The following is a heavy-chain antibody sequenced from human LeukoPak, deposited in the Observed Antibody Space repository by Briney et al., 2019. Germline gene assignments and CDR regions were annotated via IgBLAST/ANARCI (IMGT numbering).Heavy chain of an antibody. J-gene: IGHJ6*03. Sequence: SETLSLTCTVSGGSGSTTSYFWAWIRQPPGKGLEWIGSISYSGASYYNSSLKSRVTISVGTSNSQLSLTLTSVTAADTAVYYCARGRRIVVVLGATRTHRDYYMDVWGKGTTVTVSS. CDR2: ISYSGAS. V-gene: IGHV4-39*01. CDR1: GGSGSTTSYF. D-gene: IGHD2-15*01. CDR3: ARGRRIVVVLGATRTHRDYYMDV.